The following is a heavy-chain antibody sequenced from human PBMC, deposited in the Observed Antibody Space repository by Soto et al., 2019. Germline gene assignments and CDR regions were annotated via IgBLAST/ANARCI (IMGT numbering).Heavy chain of an antibody. V-gene: IGHV3-73*01. CDR1: GFTFSGSA. Sequence: EVQVVESGGSLVQPGGSLKLSCAASGFTFSGSAMHWVRQTSGKGLEWIGLISSKANSYATAYAASVKGRFTISRDDSKNTAYLQINSLKTEDTAVYHCVRHVDRGPIDYWGQGTLVTVSS. CDR3: VRHVDRGPIDY. D-gene: IGHD2-15*01. CDR2: ISSKANSYAT. J-gene: IGHJ4*02.